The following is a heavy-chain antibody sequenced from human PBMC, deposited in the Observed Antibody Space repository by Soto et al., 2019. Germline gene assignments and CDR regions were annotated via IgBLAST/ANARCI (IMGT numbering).Heavy chain of an antibody. CDR2: INPNGGST. Sequence: QVQLVQPGAEVKKPGASVKFSCKASGYIFTNFYIHWVRQAPGQGLEWIGIINPNGGSTNYAQNFQGRVTMTRDTSTSTVYMDLSSLRSEDTAVYYCTRGLASGHYRGQGTLITVSS. J-gene: IGHJ4*02. V-gene: IGHV1-46*03. CDR3: TRGLASGHY. CDR1: GYIFTNFY. D-gene: IGHD6-6*01.